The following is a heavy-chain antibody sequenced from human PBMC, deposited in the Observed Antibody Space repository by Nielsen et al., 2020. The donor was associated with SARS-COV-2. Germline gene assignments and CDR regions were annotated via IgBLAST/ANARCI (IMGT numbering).Heavy chain of an antibody. J-gene: IGHJ6*02. Sequence: GESLKISCAASGFTFSSYGMHWVRQAPGKGLEWVAVISYDGSNKYYADSVKGRFTISRDNAKNSLYLEMNSLRTEDTAVYYCARDLVVVPAAIDGYGMDVWGQGTTVTVSS. D-gene: IGHD2-2*01. CDR2: ISYDGSNK. CDR3: ARDLVVVPAAIDGYGMDV. CDR1: GFTFSSYG. V-gene: IGHV3-30*03.